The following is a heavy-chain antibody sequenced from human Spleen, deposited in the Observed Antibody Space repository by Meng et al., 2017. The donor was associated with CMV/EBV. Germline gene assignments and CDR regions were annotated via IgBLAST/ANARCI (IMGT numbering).Heavy chain of an antibody. CDR3: ARDRLSSYYDFGSSSYARIHGVDV. J-gene: IGHJ6*02. D-gene: IGHD3-3*01. Sequence: SLKISCAASGFTFDDYAMHWVRQTPGKGLEWVSGIDWHSDSLGYADSVKGRFTISRDNAKSTLYLQMNSLRAEDTAVYYCARDRLSSYYDFGSSSYARIHGVDVWGQGTTVTVSS. V-gene: IGHV3-9*01. CDR2: IDWHSDSL. CDR1: GFTFDDYA.